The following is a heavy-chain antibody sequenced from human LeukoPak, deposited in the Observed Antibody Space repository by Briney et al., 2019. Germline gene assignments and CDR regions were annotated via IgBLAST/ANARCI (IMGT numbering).Heavy chain of an antibody. Sequence: PGGSLRLSCAASGFTFSSYGMHWVRQAPGKGLEWVAFIRYDGSNKYYADSVKGRFTISRDNSKNTLYLQMNSLRAEDTAVYYCAKDPNRYHAFDIWGQGTMVTVSS. CDR3: AKDPNRYHAFDI. D-gene: IGHD1-14*01. CDR2: IRYDGSNK. J-gene: IGHJ3*02. V-gene: IGHV3-30*02. CDR1: GFTFSSYG.